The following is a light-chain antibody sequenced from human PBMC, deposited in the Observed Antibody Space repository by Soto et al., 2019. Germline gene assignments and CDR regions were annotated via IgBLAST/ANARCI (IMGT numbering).Light chain of an antibody. Sequence: DIQMTQSPSTLSASVGDRVTITCRASQSISSWLVWYQQKPGKAPKVLIYDASNLQSGVPSRFSGSGSGTEFTLTISSLQPDDFATYYCQQYNNYLWTFGQGTKVEIK. J-gene: IGKJ1*01. CDR1: QSISSW. V-gene: IGKV1-5*01. CDR2: DAS. CDR3: QQYNNYLWT.